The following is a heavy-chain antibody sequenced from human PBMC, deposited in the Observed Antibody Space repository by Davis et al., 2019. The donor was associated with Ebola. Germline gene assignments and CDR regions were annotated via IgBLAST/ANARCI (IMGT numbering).Heavy chain of an antibody. J-gene: IGHJ4*02. CDR3: ARDFDGRPFDY. Sequence: PGGSLRPSCEASGFTFSSYDMNWVRQAPGKGLQWISYISGDTSTRYYVDSVKGRFTIYRDNAKNSLYLQMNSLRDEDTAVYFCARDFDGRPFDYWGQGTLVTVSS. CDR2: ISGDTSTR. D-gene: IGHD5-24*01. V-gene: IGHV3-48*02. CDR1: GFTFSSYD.